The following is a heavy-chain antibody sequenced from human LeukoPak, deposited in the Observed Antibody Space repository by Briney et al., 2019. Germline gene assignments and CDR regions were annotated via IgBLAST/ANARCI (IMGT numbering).Heavy chain of an antibody. CDR1: GFTFSTYW. J-gene: IGHJ4*02. CDR2: INSDGSST. Sequence: PGGSLRLSCAASGFTFSTYWMHWARQAPGKGLVWVSRINSDGSSTDYADSVKGRFTISRDNAKNTLYLQMNSLRAEDTAIYYCGRVVTTSEDWGQGILVTVST. V-gene: IGHV3-74*01. CDR3: GRVVTTSED. D-gene: IGHD1-14*01.